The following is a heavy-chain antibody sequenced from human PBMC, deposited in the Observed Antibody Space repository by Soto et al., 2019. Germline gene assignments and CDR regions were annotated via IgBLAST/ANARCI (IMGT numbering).Heavy chain of an antibody. CDR2: IIPIFGTA. CDR3: ARTIEYPGWFDP. V-gene: IGHV1-69*06. J-gene: IGHJ5*02. D-gene: IGHD2-2*01. Sequence: QGQLVQSGAEVKKPGFSVQGSCKASGVTFSSYAISWVRQAPGQGLEWMGGIIPIFGTANYAQKFQGRVTITSDKSTSTADIELSSLRSEDTAVYYCARTIEYPGWFDPWGQGTLVTVSS. CDR1: GVTFSSYA.